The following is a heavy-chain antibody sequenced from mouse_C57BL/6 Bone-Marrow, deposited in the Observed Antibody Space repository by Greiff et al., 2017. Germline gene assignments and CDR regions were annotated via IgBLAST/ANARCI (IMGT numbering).Heavy chain of an antibody. Sequence: QVQLKESGAELARPGASVKLSCKASGYTFTSYGISWVKQRTGQGLEWIGEIYPRSGNTYYNEKFKGKATLTADKSSSTVYMELRSLTSEDSAVYFCARMRLLSSYAMDYWGQGTSVTVSS. D-gene: IGHD1-1*02. CDR3: ARMRLLSSYAMDY. CDR2: IYPRSGNT. V-gene: IGHV1-81*01. J-gene: IGHJ4*01. CDR1: GYTFTSYG.